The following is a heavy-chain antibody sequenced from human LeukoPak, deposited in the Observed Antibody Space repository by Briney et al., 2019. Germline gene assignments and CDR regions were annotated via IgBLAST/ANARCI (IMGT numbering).Heavy chain of an antibody. J-gene: IGHJ4*02. D-gene: IGHD3-22*01. CDR1: GGSISSYY. CDR3: ARYYYDSSGHLQY. V-gene: IGHV4-59*08. CDR2: IYYSGST. Sequence: EASETLSLTCTVSGGSISSYYWSWIRQPPGKGLEWIGYIYYSGSTNYNPSLKSRVTISVDTSKNQFSLKLSSVTAADTAVYYCARYYYDSSGHLQYWGQGTLVTVSS.